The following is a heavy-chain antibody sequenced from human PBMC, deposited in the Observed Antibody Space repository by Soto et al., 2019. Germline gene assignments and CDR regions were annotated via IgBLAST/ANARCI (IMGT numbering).Heavy chain of an antibody. CDR3: ARELIAAAGTIDYYGMDV. CDR2: INPNSGGT. D-gene: IGHD6-13*01. CDR1: GYTFTGYY. Sequence: ASVKVSCKASGYTFTGYYMHWVRQAPGQGLEWMGWINPNSGGTNYAQKFQGWVNMTRDTSISTAYMELSRLRSDDTAVYYCARELIAAAGTIDYYGMDVWGQGTTVTVSS. V-gene: IGHV1-2*04. J-gene: IGHJ6*02.